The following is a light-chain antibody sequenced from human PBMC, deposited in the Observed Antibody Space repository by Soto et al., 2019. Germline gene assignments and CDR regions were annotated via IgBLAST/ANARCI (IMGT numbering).Light chain of an antibody. V-gene: IGKV3-20*01. CDR2: GAS. Sequence: EIVLTQSPGTLSLSPGERATLSCRASQSVSSSYLAWYQQKPGQAPRLLIYGASSRATGIPDRFSGSGSGTDFTLTSSRLEPEDFAVYYCQQYGSSPLTFDGGTKVEIK. J-gene: IGKJ4*01. CDR3: QQYGSSPLT. CDR1: QSVSSSY.